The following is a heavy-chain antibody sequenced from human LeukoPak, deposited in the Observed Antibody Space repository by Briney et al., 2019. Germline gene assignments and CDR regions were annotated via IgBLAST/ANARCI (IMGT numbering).Heavy chain of an antibody. J-gene: IGHJ6*02. Sequence: PGGSLRLSCAASGFTFTAFAMHWVRQAPGKGLEWVSAISYNVRNKYYAVSVRGRFTISRDNSRNTLFLQLNSLRAEDTAVYYCARLGAGADLDSFYEMEVWGHGTTVTV. CDR1: GFTFTAFA. CDR3: ARLGAGADLDSFYEMEV. CDR2: ISYNVRNK. V-gene: IGHV3-30*04. D-gene: IGHD6-13*01.